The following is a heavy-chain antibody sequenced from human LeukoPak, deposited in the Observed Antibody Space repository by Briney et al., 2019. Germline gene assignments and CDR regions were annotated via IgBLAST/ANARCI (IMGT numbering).Heavy chain of an antibody. D-gene: IGHD3-3*01. CDR1: AFTFSRYG. J-gene: IGHJ4*02. CDR2: IRYDGSNK. Sequence: GGSLRLSCAASAFTFSRYGMHWVRQAPGKGLEWVAFIRYDGSNKYYADSVKGRFTISRDNSRNTLYLQMNSLRADDTARYYCAKDFVYGSRFPRPLDYWGQGTLVTVSS. CDR3: AKDFVYGSRFPRPLDY. V-gene: IGHV3-30*02.